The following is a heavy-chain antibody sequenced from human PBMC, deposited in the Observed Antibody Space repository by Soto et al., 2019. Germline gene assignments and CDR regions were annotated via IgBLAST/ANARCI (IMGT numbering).Heavy chain of an antibody. Sequence: QVQLQESGPGLVKPSDTLSLTCAVSGYSITSSNWWGWIRQPPGKGLEWIGYIYYSGITYYNPSLQSRVTMSVDTSKNQFSLKLSSVTAVDTAVYYCAAGGIVGATAADYWGQGTLVTVSS. D-gene: IGHD1-26*01. CDR2: IYYSGIT. J-gene: IGHJ4*02. CDR3: AAGGIVGATAADY. CDR1: GYSITSSNW. V-gene: IGHV4-28*01.